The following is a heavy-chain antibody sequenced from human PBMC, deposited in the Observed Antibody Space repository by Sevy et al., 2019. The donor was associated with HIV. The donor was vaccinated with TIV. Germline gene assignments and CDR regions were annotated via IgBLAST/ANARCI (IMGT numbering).Heavy chain of an antibody. CDR3: ARDLGVTSSSSDFDY. CDR1: GFTFSSYS. V-gene: IGHV3-48*02. J-gene: IGHJ4*02. D-gene: IGHD6-6*01. Sequence: GRSPRLSCAASGFTFSSYSMNWVRQAPGKGLEWVSYISSSSSTIYYADSVKGRFTISRDNAKNSLYLQMNSLRDEDTAVYYCARDLGVTSSSSDFDYWGQGTLVTVSS. CDR2: ISSSSSTI.